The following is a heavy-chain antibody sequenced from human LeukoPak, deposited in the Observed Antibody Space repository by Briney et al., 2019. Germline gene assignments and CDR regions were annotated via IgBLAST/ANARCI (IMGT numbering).Heavy chain of an antibody. D-gene: IGHD6-19*01. CDR1: GFTFSNYA. J-gene: IGHJ4*02. CDR2: ISHDRSNN. V-gene: IGHV3-30-3*01. CDR3: ARDRIAVAGTL. Sequence: GGSLRLSCAASGFTFSNYAMHWARQAPGKGLEWVAFISHDRSNNCHADSVKGRFTISRDNSKNTLYLQMNSLTDEDTAVYYCARDRIAVAGTLWGQGTLVTVSS.